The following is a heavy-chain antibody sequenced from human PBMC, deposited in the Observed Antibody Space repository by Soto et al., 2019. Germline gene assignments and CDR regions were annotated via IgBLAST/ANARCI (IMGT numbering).Heavy chain of an antibody. CDR1: GGSISGYY. J-gene: IGHJ5*02. CDR3: ARYPSGYGEWFDP. Sequence: SETLSLTCTVSGGSISGYYWSWIRQPPGKGLEWIGYIYYSGSTNYNPSLKSRVTISVDTSKNQFSLKLSSVTAADTAVYYCARYPSGYGEWFDPWGQGTPVPVSS. D-gene: IGHD6-25*01. V-gene: IGHV4-59*01. CDR2: IYYSGST.